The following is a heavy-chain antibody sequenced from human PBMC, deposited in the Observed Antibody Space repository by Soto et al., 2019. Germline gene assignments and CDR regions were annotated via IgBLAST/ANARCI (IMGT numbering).Heavy chain of an antibody. CDR3: ARDPITMVRGVIIWYFDL. V-gene: IGHV3-33*01. Sequence: QVQLVESGGGVVQPGRSLRLSCAASGFTFSSYGMHWVRQAPGKGLEWVAVIWYDGSNKYYADSVKGRFTISRDNSKNTLYLQMNGLRAEDTAVYYCARDPITMVRGVIIWYFDLWGRGTLVTVSS. D-gene: IGHD3-10*01. CDR1: GFTFSSYG. J-gene: IGHJ2*01. CDR2: IWYDGSNK.